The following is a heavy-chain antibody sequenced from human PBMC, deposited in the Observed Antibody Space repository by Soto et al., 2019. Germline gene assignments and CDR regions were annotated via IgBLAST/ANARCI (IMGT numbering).Heavy chain of an antibody. J-gene: IGHJ4*02. Sequence: EVQLLESGGGLVQPGGSLRLSCVASGFTFSSYAMSWVRQAPGKGLEWVSAISGSGGSTYYADSVKGRFTISRDNSKNTLYLQMNSLRAEDTAVYYCAKETVYDFWSGYYNNNPRERNYYFDYWGQGTLVTVSS. CDR2: ISGSGGST. V-gene: IGHV3-23*01. CDR3: AKETVYDFWSGYYNNNPRERNYYFDY. CDR1: GFTFSSYA. D-gene: IGHD3-3*01.